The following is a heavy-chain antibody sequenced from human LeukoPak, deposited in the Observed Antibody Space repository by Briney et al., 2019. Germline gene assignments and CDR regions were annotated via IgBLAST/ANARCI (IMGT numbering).Heavy chain of an antibody. Sequence: SVKVSCKASGGTFSSYAISWVRQAPGQGLEWMGGIIPIFGTANYAQKFQGRVTITADESTSTAYMELSSLRSEDTAVYYCARALRMIDYYDSSGYYGLDYWGQGTLVTVSS. D-gene: IGHD3-22*01. CDR2: IIPIFGTA. CDR1: GGTFSSYA. CDR3: ARALRMIDYYDSSGYYGLDY. J-gene: IGHJ4*02. V-gene: IGHV1-69*13.